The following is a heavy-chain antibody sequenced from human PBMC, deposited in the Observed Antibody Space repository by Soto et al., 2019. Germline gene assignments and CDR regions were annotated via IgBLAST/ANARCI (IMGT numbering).Heavy chain of an antibody. D-gene: IGHD3-3*01. Sequence: EVQLVESGGGLVQPGGSLRLSCAASGFTFSSYWMHWVRQAPGKGLVWVSRINRDGSSTSYADSVKGRFTISRDNAKNTLYLQMHSLKPEDTAVYYCARDGRHGDFWSGYSSPWYFDLWGRGSLVTVSS. CDR1: GFTFSSYW. J-gene: IGHJ2*01. CDR2: INRDGSST. CDR3: ARDGRHGDFWSGYSSPWYFDL. V-gene: IGHV3-74*01.